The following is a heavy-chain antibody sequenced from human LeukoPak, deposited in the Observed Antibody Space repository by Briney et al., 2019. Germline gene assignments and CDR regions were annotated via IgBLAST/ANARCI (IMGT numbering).Heavy chain of an antibody. CDR2: IIPIFGTA. V-gene: IGHV1-69*13. J-gene: IGHJ3*02. CDR1: GYTFTSYD. D-gene: IGHD2-2*01. Sequence: SVKVSCKASGYTFTSYDINWVRQAPGQGLEWMGGIIPIFGTANYAQKFQGRVTITADESTSTAYMELSSLRSEDTAVYYCARESSSTTASAFDIWGQGTMVTVSS. CDR3: ARESSSTTASAFDI.